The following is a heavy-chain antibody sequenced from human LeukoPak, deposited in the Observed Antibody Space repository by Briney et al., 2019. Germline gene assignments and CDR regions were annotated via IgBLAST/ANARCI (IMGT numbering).Heavy chain of an antibody. CDR3: ATCSSTSCYLPYNWFDP. Sequence: ASVKVSCKASGYTFTGSYMHWVRQAPGQGLEWMGWINPNSGGTNYAQKFQGRVTMTRDTSISTAYMELSRLRSDDTAVYYCATCSSTSCYLPYNWFDPWGQGTLVTVSS. V-gene: IGHV1-2*02. CDR1: GYTFTGSY. J-gene: IGHJ5*02. D-gene: IGHD2-2*01. CDR2: INPNSGGT.